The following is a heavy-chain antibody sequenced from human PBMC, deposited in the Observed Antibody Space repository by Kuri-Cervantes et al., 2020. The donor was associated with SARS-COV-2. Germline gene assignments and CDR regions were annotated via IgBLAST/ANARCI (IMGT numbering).Heavy chain of an antibody. D-gene: IGHD2-21*01. CDR3: AKDRVGALDS. CDR2: ISYDGSNE. V-gene: IGHV3-30*01. J-gene: IGHJ5*01. CDR1: GFTFSSCA. Sequence: GESLKISCAASGFTFSSCAMHWVRLAPGKGLEWVAFISYDGSNEYYADSVRGRFTISRDNSNNTLYLQVNSLRAEDTALYYCAKDRVGALDSWGQGTQVTVSS.